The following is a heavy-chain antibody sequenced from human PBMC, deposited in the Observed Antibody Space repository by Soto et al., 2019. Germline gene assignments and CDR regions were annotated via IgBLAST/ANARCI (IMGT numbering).Heavy chain of an antibody. CDR2: IYYSGST. CDR3: ARHMGIAVAGYFDY. Sequence: LEILSLTCTVSGGSISSYYLSWIRQPPGKGLEWIGYIYYSGSTNYNPSLKSRVTISVDTSKNQFSLKLSSVTAADTAVYYCARHMGIAVAGYFDYWGQGTLVTVSS. J-gene: IGHJ4*02. CDR1: GGSISSYY. V-gene: IGHV4-59*08. D-gene: IGHD6-19*01.